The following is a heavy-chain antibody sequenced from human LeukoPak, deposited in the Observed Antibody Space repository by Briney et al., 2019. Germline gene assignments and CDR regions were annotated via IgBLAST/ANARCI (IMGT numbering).Heavy chain of an antibody. Sequence: ASVKVSCEASGYTFTSYAMHWVRQAPGQRLEWMGWINAGNGNTKYSQKFQGRVTITRDTSASTAYMELSSLRSEDTAVYYCARERSGYGMDVWGQGTTVTVSS. D-gene: IGHD3-10*01. CDR1: GYTFTSYA. V-gene: IGHV1-3*01. J-gene: IGHJ6*02. CDR2: INAGNGNT. CDR3: ARERSGYGMDV.